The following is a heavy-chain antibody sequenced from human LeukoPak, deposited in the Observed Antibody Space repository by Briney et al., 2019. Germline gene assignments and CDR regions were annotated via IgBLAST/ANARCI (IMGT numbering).Heavy chain of an antibody. J-gene: IGHJ4*02. D-gene: IGHD5-12*01. CDR2: ISYDGSNK. Sequence: PGGSLRLSCAASGFTFSSYGMHWVRQAPGKGLEWVAVISYDGSNKYYADSVKGRFTISRDNSKNTLYLQMNSLRAEDTAVYYCAGEDVRVATIGLDYWGQGTLVTVSS. CDR3: AGEDVRVATIGLDY. V-gene: IGHV3-30*03. CDR1: GFTFSSYG.